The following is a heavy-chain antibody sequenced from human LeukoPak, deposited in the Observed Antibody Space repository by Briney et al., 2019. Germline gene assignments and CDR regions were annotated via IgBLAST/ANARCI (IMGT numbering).Heavy chain of an antibody. CDR3: ATVYDFWSGNSWFDP. J-gene: IGHJ5*02. CDR1: GFTFDDYA. CDR2: IYYTGNT. Sequence: PGGSLRLSCAASGFTFDDYAMRWVRQAPGKGLEWIGYIYYTGNTNYNPSLKSRVTISVDTSKNQFSLKLRSVTAADTAVYYCATVYDFWSGNSWFDPWGQGTLVTVSS. D-gene: IGHD3-3*01. V-gene: IGHV4-59*01.